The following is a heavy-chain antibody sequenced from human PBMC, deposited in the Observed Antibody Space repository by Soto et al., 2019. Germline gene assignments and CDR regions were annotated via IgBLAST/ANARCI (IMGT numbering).Heavy chain of an antibody. CDR1: GYTFTTYE. D-gene: IGHD3-10*01. CDR2: MSPSSGNT. V-gene: IGHV1-8*01. CDR3: ARVGGQLFGDHGMDV. Sequence: QVQLVQSGAEVKKPGASVKVSCKASGYTFTTYEINWVRQVPGQGLEWMGWMSPSSGNTDYDQFRGRVTMTSNTSMTTAYMELSSLRSEDTAVYYCARVGGQLFGDHGMDVWGQGTTVTVSS. J-gene: IGHJ6*02.